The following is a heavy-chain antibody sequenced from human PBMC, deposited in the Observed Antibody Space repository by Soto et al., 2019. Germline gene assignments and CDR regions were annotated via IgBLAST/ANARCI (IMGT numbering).Heavy chain of an antibody. D-gene: IGHD3-9*01. J-gene: IGHJ6*02. CDR1: GYTFTRYY. Sequence: ASVKVSCKASGYTFTRYYMHWVRQAPGQGLEWTGIINPSGGSTDYAQKFLGRVTMTRDTSTSTVYMEVSSLRSEDTAVYYCARRFDGLSYGMDVWGQGTTVTVSS. CDR3: ARRFDGLSYGMDV. V-gene: IGHV1-46*01. CDR2: INPSGGST.